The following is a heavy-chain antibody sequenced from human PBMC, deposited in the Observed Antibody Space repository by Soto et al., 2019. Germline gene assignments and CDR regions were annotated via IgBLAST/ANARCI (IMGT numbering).Heavy chain of an antibody. Sequence: SETLSLTCAVYGGSFSGYYWSWIRQPPGKGLEWIGEINHSGSTNYNPSLKSRVTISVDTSKNQFSLKLSSVTAADTAVYYCERYYNWNYGTIDYWGQGTLVTVSS. D-gene: IGHD1-7*01. V-gene: IGHV4-34*01. CDR1: GGSFSGYY. CDR3: ERYYNWNYGTIDY. CDR2: INHSGST. J-gene: IGHJ4*02.